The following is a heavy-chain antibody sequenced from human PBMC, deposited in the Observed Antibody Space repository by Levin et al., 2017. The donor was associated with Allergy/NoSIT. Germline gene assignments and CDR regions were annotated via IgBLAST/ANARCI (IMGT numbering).Heavy chain of an antibody. J-gene: IGHJ4*02. CDR3: AKAVTGESHLNTAMVLDY. D-gene: IGHD5-18*01. Sequence: SCAASGFTFSSYGMHWVRQAPGKGLEWVAVISYDGSNKYYADSVKGRFTISRDNSKNTLYLQMNSLRAEDTAVYYCAKAVTGESHLNTAMVLDYWGQGTLVTVSS. CDR1: GFTFSSYG. CDR2: ISYDGSNK. V-gene: IGHV3-30*18.